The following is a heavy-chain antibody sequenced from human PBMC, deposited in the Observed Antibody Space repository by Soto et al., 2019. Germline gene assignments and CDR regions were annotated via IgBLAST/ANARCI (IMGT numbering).Heavy chain of an antibody. V-gene: IGHV3-23*01. J-gene: IGHJ4*02. CDR1: GFTFSSYA. CDR3: AKVIAAAGTVPYYFDY. Sequence: GSLRLSCAASGFTFSSYAMSWVRQAPGKGLEWVSAISGSGGSTYYADSVKGRFTISRDNSKNTLYLQMNSLRAEDTAVYYCAKVIAAAGTVPYYFDYWGQGTLVTVSS. D-gene: IGHD6-13*01. CDR2: ISGSGGST.